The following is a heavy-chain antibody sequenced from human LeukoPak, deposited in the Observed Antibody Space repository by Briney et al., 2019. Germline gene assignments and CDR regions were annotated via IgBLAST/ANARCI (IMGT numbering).Heavy chain of an antibody. CDR2: ISYDGNKK. D-gene: IGHD6-19*01. Sequence: GGSLRLSCGASGFTFSSHGMHWVRQAPGKGLEWVAVISYDGNKKYYADSVKGRFDISRDNSKNILYMQMNSLRTEDTAVYYCARDRDYYNSGGTMIDYWGQGTLVTVSS. J-gene: IGHJ4*02. CDR3: ARDRDYYNSGGTMIDY. CDR1: GFTFSSHG. V-gene: IGHV3-30*03.